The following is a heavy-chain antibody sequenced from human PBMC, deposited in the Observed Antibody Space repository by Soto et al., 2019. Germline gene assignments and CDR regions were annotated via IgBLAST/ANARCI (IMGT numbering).Heavy chain of an antibody. J-gene: IGHJ6*02. D-gene: IGHD3-9*01. CDR3: ARTPGGYDILTGYYYYYGMDV. CDR1: GFSRSTSGVC. Sequence: SGPTLVNPTQTLTLTCTFSGFSRSTSGVCVSRIRQPPGKALEWLARIDWDDDKYYSTSPKTRLTISKDTSKNQVVLTMTNMDPVDTATYYCARTPGGYDILTGYYYYYGMDVWGQGT. CDR2: IDWDDDK. V-gene: IGHV2-70*11.